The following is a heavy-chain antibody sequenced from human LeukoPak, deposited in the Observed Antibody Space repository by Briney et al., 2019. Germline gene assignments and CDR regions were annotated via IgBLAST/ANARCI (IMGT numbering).Heavy chain of an antibody. J-gene: IGHJ4*02. CDR1: GYTFTGYY. CDR2: INPSSGGT. CDR3: ARGLDNYDSSGYYYDY. V-gene: IGHV1-2*04. D-gene: IGHD3-22*01. Sequence: ASVKVSCTASGYTFTGYYMHWVRQAPGQGLEWMGWINPSSGGTNYAQKFQGWVTMTRDTSISTAYMELSRLRSDDTAVYYCARGLDNYDSSGYYYDYWGQGTLVTVSS.